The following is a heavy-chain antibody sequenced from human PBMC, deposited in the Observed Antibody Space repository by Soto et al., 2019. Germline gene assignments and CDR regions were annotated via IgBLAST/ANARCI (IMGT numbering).Heavy chain of an antibody. CDR2: INPSGGST. D-gene: IGHD3-10*01. CDR1: GYTFTSYY. J-gene: IGHJ6*02. V-gene: IGHV1-46*01. Sequence: GASVKVSCKASGYTFTSYYMHWVRQAPGQGLEWMGIINPSGGSTSYAQKLQGRVTMTRDTSTSTVYMELSSLRSEDTAVYYCASSREVSGIYYYYGMDVWGQGTTVTVSS. CDR3: ASSREVSGIYYYYGMDV.